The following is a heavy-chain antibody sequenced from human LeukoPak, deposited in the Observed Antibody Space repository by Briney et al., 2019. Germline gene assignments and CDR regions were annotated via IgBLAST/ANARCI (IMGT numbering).Heavy chain of an antibody. D-gene: IGHD4-17*01. V-gene: IGHV4-30-4*01. J-gene: IGHJ4*02. Sequence: SETLSLTCTVSGGSITSGDFYWSWIRQPPGKGLEWIGHIYYSGSTYYNPSLKSRVTISVDTSKNQFSLKLSSVTAADTAVYYCARYGDWSIDYWGQGTLVTVSS. CDR3: ARYGDWSIDY. CDR2: IYYSGST. CDR1: GGSITSGDFY.